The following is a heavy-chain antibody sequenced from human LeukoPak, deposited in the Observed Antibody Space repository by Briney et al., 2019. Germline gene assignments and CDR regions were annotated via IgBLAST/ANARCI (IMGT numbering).Heavy chain of an antibody. CDR2: IKHSGST. V-gene: IGHV4-34*01. D-gene: IGHD2-15*01. CDR3: ARGGRIVVVVAARRYNWFDP. Sequence: PSETLSLTCAVYGGSFSGYYWSWIRQPPGKGLEWIGEIKHSGSTNYSPSLKSRVTISVDTSKNQFSLKLSSVTAADTAVYYCARGGRIVVVVAARRYNWFDPWGQGTLVTVSS. J-gene: IGHJ5*02. CDR1: GGSFSGYY.